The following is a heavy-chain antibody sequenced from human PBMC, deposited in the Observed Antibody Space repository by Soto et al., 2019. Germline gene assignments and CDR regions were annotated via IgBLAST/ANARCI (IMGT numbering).Heavy chain of an antibody. CDR1: GFTFSDYS. CDR3: ASSVDDRPGDS. Sequence: QVQLVESGGGLVKPGGSLRLSCAASGFTFSDYSMSWIRQAPGKGLEWVSYISSSNTYTNYADSVKGRFTVSRDNAKNSLYLQMNSLRAADTAVYYCASSVDDRPGDSWGQGTLVTVSS. CDR2: ISSSNTYT. V-gene: IGHV3-11*06. J-gene: IGHJ4*02. D-gene: IGHD3-22*01.